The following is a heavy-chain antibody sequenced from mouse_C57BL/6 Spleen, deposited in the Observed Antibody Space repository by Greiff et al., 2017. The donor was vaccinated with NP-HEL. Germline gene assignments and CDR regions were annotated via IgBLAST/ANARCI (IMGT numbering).Heavy chain of an antibody. J-gene: IGHJ4*01. V-gene: IGHV5-4*01. Sequence: EVHLVESGGGLVKPGGSLKLSCAASGFTFSSYAMSWVRQTPEKRLEWVATISDGGSYTYYPDTVQGRFTISRDNAKNNLYLQMSQLKSEDTAMYYCARGLRGGLMDYWGQGTSVTVSS. CDR2: ISDGGSYT. CDR3: ARGLRGGLMDY. CDR1: GFTFSSYA. D-gene: IGHD2-12*01.